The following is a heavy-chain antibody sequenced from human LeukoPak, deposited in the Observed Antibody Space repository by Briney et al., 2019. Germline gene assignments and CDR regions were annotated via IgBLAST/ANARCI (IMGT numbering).Heavy chain of an antibody. J-gene: IGHJ4*02. D-gene: IGHD3-10*01. CDR3: ARGFPRMVRGAYFDY. Sequence: SETLSLTCAVYGGSFSGYYWSWIRQPPGKGLEWIGEINHSGSTNYNPSLKSRVTISVDTSKNQFSLKLSSVTAADTAVYYCARGFPRMVRGAYFDYWGQGTLVTASS. CDR2: INHSGST. CDR1: GGSFSGYY. V-gene: IGHV4-34*01.